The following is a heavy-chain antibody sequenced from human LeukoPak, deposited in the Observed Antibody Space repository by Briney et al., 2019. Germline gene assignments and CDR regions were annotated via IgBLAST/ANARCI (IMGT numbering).Heavy chain of an antibody. CDR2: IKEDGTET. J-gene: IGHJ4*02. Sequence: GGYLRLSCAASGFMFSSNWMSWVRLAPGKGLEWVANIKEDGTETYYVDSVKGRFTISRDNAKNSLYLQMNSLRVEDTAVYYCAKEGRSLQTYWGQGTLVTVSS. D-gene: IGHD5-24*01. CDR3: AKEGRSLQTY. V-gene: IGHV3-7*03. CDR1: GFMFSSNW.